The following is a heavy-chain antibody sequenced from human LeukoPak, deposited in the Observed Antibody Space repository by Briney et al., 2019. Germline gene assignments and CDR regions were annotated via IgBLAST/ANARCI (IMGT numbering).Heavy chain of an antibody. V-gene: IGHV4-34*01. D-gene: IGHD1-20*01. CDR3: ARETNWTFDF. CDR1: GGSFSGYY. CDR2: INHSGTT. J-gene: IGHJ4*02. Sequence: SETLSLTCAVYGGSFSGYYWSWIRQPPGKGLEWIGEINHSGTTNYNPSLKSRVTMSIDTSKNYFSLKLNSVTAADTAVYFCARETNWTFDFWGQGTLVTVSS.